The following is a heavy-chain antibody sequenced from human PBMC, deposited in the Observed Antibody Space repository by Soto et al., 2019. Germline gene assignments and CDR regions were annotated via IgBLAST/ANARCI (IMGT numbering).Heavy chain of an antibody. V-gene: IGHV4-39*01. J-gene: IGHJ4*02. Sequence: QLQLQESGPGLVKPSETLSLTCTVSGGSISSSSYYWGWIRQPPGKGLEWIGSIYYSGSTYYNPSRKSRVTISVDTSKNQFSLKMSTVTAPDTAVYYSARRGSVSYSDYWGQGTLVTVSS. CDR3: ARRGSVSYSDY. D-gene: IGHD3-10*01. CDR2: IYYSGST. CDR1: GGSISSSSYY.